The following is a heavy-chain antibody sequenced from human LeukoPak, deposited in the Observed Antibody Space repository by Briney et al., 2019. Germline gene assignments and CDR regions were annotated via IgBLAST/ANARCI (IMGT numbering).Heavy chain of an antibody. CDR2: INHSGSA. Sequence: PSETLSLTCAVYDGSFSDYYGSWIRQPPGGGLEWIGEINHSGSATYHPSLTSRLPISVDKSKNQFSLKLSSVTAADKAVYYCARGSTYYYGSGSYYYNYWGQGTLVTVSS. V-gene: IGHV4-34*01. J-gene: IGHJ4*02. CDR1: DGSFSDYY. CDR3: ARGSTYYYGSGSYYYNY. D-gene: IGHD3-10*01.